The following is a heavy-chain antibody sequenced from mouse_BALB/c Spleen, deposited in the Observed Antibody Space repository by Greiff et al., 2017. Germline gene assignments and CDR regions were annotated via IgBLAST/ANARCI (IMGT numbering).Heavy chain of an antibody. V-gene: IGHV5-17*02. Sequence: EVMLVESGGGLVQPGGSRKLSCAASGFTFSSFGMQWVRQAPEKGLEWVAYISSGSSTTYYADTVKGRFTISRDNPKNTLFLQMSSLRSEDTAMYYCARHEGDCFAYWGQGTPLTVSA. CDR3: ARHEGDCFAY. CDR1: GFTFSSFG. J-gene: IGHJ2*01. CDR2: ISSGSSTT.